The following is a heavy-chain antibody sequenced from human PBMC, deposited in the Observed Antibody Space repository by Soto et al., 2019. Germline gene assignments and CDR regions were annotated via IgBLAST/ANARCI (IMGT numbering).Heavy chain of an antibody. D-gene: IGHD3-16*01. J-gene: IGHJ1*01. CDR2: IFYSGRT. Sequence: QVQLQESGPGLVKPSETLSLTCTVSGDSISSYYWSWIRQPPGKGLEWIGYIFYSGRTNYNPSLKSRVTISVDTSKNQFSPRLSSVTAADTAVYYCARAPEIRGWGGGYFQHWGPGTLVTVSS. CDR1: GDSISSYY. CDR3: ARAPEIRGWGGGYFQH. V-gene: IGHV4-59*01.